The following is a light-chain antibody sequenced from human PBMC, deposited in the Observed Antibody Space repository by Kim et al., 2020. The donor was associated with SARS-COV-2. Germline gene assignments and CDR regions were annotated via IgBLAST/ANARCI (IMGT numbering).Light chain of an antibody. CDR2: GAS. V-gene: IGKV3-20*01. CDR3: QQYGSPIT. Sequence: EIVLTQSPGTLSLSPGERATLSCRASQSVSSGYLAWYQQKPGQAPRLLIYGASSRATGIPDRFSGSGSGTDFTLTISRLEPEDFAVYYCQQYGSPITFGQGTRLEIK. CDR1: QSVSSGY. J-gene: IGKJ5*01.